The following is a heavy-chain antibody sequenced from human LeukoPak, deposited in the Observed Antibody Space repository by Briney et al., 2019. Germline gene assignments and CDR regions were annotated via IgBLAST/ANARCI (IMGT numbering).Heavy chain of an antibody. CDR1: GFTFDDYA. V-gene: IGHV3-43*02. CDR2: ISGDGGST. CDR3: AKDMAGEYCSSTSCYKGPFDY. J-gene: IGHJ4*02. Sequence: GGSLRLSCAASGFTFDDYAMHWVRQAPGKGLEWVSLISGDGGSTYYADSVKGRFTISRDNSKNSLYLQMNSLRTEDTALYYCAKDMAGEYCSSTSCYKGPFDYWGQGTLVTVSS. D-gene: IGHD2-2*02.